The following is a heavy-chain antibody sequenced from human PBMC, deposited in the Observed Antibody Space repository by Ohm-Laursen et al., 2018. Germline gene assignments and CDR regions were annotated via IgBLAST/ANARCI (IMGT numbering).Heavy chain of an antibody. CDR3: ARELAYYDSSGLDAFDV. V-gene: IGHV4-59*01. J-gene: IGHJ3*01. Sequence: SETLSLTCTASGGSISTYYWTWIRQPPGKGLEWIGYIYYSGSTNYSPSLRSRVTISLDTSKNQFSLKLSSVTAADTAVYYCARELAYYDSSGLDAFDVWGQGTMVTVSS. D-gene: IGHD3-22*01. CDR2: IYYSGST. CDR1: GGSISTYY.